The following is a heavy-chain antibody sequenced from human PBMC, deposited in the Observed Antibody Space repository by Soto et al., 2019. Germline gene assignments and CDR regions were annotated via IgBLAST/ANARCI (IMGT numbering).Heavy chain of an antibody. CDR3: AISSIAARGYYYYYGMDV. J-gene: IGHJ6*02. Sequence: SVKVSCKASGGTFSSYAISWVRQAPGQGLEWMGGIIPIFGTANYAQKFQGRVTITADESTSTAYMELSSLRSEDTAVYYCAISSIAARGYYYYYGMDVWGQGTTVTVS. CDR2: IIPIFGTA. CDR1: GGTFSSYA. D-gene: IGHD6-6*01. V-gene: IGHV1-69*13.